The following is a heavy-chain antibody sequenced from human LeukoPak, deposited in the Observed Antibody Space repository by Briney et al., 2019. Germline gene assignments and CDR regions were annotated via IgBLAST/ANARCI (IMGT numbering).Heavy chain of an antibody. V-gene: IGHV4-31*03. CDR1: GGSISSGGYY. D-gene: IGHD3-22*01. J-gene: IGHJ4*02. CDR3: ARAPGGDSSGGPESFDY. CDR2: IYYSGST. Sequence: PSETLSLTCTVSGGSISSGGYYWSWIRQHPGKGLEWIGYIYYSGSTYYNPSLKSRRSISVDTSKDQFSLKLSSVTAADTAVYYCARAPGGDSSGGPESFDYWGQGTLVTVSS.